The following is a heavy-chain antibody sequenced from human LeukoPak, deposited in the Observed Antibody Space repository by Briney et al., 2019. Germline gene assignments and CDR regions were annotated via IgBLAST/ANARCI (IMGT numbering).Heavy chain of an antibody. J-gene: IGHJ4*02. D-gene: IGHD6-19*01. CDR3: ARDGGIAVAGGIDY. V-gene: IGHV3-66*01. CDR2: IYSGGST. Sequence: PGGSLRLSCAASGFTVSSNYMSWVRQAPGKGLEWVSVIYSGGSTYYADSVKGRFTISRDNSKNTLYLQMNSLRAEDTAVYYCARDGGIAVAGGIDYWGQGTLVTVSS. CDR1: GFTVSSNY.